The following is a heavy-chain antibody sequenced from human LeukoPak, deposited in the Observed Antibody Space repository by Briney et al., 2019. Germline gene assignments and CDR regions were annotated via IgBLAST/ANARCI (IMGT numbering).Heavy chain of an antibody. V-gene: IGHV4-31*03. D-gene: IGHD3-9*01. CDR1: GGSTTSGGYY. Sequence: SETLSLTCSASGGSTTSGGYYWTWIRQHPEKGLEWIGYVYHTGRIRYNPSLESRVSMSIDTSKNQFSLNLNSVTAADTAVYYCARGLGDSFGFDYWGRGTLVTVSS. CDR2: VYHTGRI. J-gene: IGHJ4*02. CDR3: ARGLGDSFGFDY.